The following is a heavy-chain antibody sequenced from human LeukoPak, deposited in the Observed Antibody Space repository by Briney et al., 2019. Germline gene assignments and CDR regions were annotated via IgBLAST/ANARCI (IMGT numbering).Heavy chain of an antibody. V-gene: IGHV3-21*01. CDR2: ISSSSSYI. J-gene: IGHJ4*02. CDR3: AKGGSGGYPHRPHFDY. Sequence: GGSLRLSCAASGFTFSSYWMSWVRQAPGKGLEWVSSISSSSSYIYYADSVKGRFTISRDNAKNSLYLQMNSLRAEDTAVYYCAKGGSGGYPHRPHFDYWGQGTLVTVSS. D-gene: IGHD1-26*01. CDR1: GFTFSSYW.